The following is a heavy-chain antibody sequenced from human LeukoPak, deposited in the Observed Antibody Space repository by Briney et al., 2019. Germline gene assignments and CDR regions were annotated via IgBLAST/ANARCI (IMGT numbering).Heavy chain of an antibody. CDR3: ASKGRWNYGLDY. J-gene: IGHJ4*02. D-gene: IGHD1-7*01. V-gene: IGHV4-34*01. CDR2: INHSGST. Sequence: PSETLSLTCAVYGGSFSGYYWSWIRQPPGKGLEWIGEINHSGSTNYNPSLKSRVTISVDTSKNQFSLKLSSVTAADTAVYYCASKGRWNYGLDYWGQGTLVTVSS. CDR1: GGSFSGYY.